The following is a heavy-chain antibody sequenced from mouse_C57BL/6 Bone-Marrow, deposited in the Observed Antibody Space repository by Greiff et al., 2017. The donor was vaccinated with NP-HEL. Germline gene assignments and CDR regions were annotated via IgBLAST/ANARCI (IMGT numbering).Heavy chain of an antibody. Sequence: EVMLVESGGDLVKPGGSLKLSCAASGFTFSSYGMSWVRQTPDKRLEWVATISSVGSYTYYPDSVKGRFTITRDNAKNTLYLQMSSLKSEDTAMYYCARHHTYYYGRVAYWGQGTLVTVSA. V-gene: IGHV5-6*01. CDR2: ISSVGSYT. CDR1: GFTFSSYG. D-gene: IGHD1-1*01. J-gene: IGHJ3*01. CDR3: ARHHTYYYGRVAY.